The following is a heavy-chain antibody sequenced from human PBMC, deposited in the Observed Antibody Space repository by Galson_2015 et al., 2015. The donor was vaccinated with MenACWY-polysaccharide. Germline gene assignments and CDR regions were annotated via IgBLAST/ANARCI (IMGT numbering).Heavy chain of an antibody. V-gene: IGHV3-21*01. J-gene: IGHJ3*02. CDR1: GFTFSSYS. CDR2: ISSSGSYI. CDR3: AREADYDFWSGYYYATVGDAFDI. D-gene: IGHD3-3*01. Sequence: LRLSCAASGFTFSSYSMNWVRQAPGKGLEWVSSISSSGSYIYYADSVKGRFTISRDNAKNSLYLQMNSLRAEDTAVYYCAREADYDFWSGYYYATVGDAFDIWGQGTMVTVSS.